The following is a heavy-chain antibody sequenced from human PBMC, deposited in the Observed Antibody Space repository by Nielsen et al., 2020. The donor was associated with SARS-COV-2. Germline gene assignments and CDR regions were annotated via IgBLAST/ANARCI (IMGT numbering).Heavy chain of an antibody. V-gene: IGHV4-34*01. D-gene: IGHD2-8*01. CDR2: VDQSGST. J-gene: IGHJ6*04. Sequence: SETLSLTCAVYGGSLSGRRWSWVRQPPGKGLEWIGEVDQSGSTNYNPFLKSRLAISGDTSKNQVSLKLTSVTAADTAVYFCANEGASSVDVWGKGTTVIVSS. CDR1: GGSLSGRR. CDR3: ANEGASSVDV.